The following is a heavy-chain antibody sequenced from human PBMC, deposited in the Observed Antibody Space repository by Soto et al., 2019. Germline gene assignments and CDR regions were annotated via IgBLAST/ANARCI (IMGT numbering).Heavy chain of an antibody. CDR2: MYHSGST. J-gene: IGHJ4*02. D-gene: IGHD3-10*01. Sequence: QVQLQESGPGLVKPSGTLSLTCAFSGGSISSDNWWTWFRQPPGKGLEWIGEMYHSGSTNYSPSLKSRVTISVDKSKNQFSLKLTSVTAADTALYYCARASAASMLRGAIINWGQGTLVTVSS. V-gene: IGHV4-4*02. CDR3: ARASAASMLRGAIIN. CDR1: GGSISSDNW.